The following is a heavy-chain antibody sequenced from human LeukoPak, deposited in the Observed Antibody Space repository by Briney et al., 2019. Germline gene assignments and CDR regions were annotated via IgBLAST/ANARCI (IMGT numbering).Heavy chain of an antibody. CDR1: GGTFSSYT. CDR3: ARVSYYDSSGYYFDY. V-gene: IGHV1-69*17. J-gene: IGHJ4*02. Sequence: SVKVSCKASGGTFSSYTISWVGQAPGQGREWMGGIIPIIGIANYAQKFQGRLTITAHKSTHTAYMKLSTLRSEHTPVYYCARVSYYDSSGYYFDYWGQGTLVTVSS. CDR2: IIPIIGIA. D-gene: IGHD3-22*01.